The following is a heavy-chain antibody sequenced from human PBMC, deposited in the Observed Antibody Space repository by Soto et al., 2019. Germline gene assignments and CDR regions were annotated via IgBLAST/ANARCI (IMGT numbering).Heavy chain of an antibody. Sequence: QAQLQESGPGLVKPSQTLSLTCTVSGGAISSDGYYWSWIRQHPGKGLEWIGYFYYSGSTYYNPSLKSRVTISLDTSKNQFSLKLSSVTAADTAVYYCARVFCGGNCYPNYWGQGTLVTVSS. J-gene: IGHJ4*02. CDR1: GGAISSDGYY. V-gene: IGHV4-31*03. CDR3: ARVFCGGNCYPNY. D-gene: IGHD2-21*02. CDR2: FYYSGST.